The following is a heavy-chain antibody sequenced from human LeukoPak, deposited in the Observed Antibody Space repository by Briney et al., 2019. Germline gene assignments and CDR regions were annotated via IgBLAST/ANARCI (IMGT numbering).Heavy chain of an antibody. CDR3: ARGLRYCSGGSCWGSTYYFDY. CDR2: IYYSGST. Sequence: PSETLSLTCTVSGGSISSYYWSWIRQPPGKGLEWIGYIYYSGSTNYNPSLKSRVTISVDTSKNQFSLKLSSVTAADTAVYYCARGLRYCSGGSCWGSTYYFDYWGQGTLVTVSS. V-gene: IGHV4-59*01. CDR1: GGSISSYY. J-gene: IGHJ4*02. D-gene: IGHD2-15*01.